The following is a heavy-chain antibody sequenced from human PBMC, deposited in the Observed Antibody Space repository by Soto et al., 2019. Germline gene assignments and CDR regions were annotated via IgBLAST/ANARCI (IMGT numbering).Heavy chain of an antibody. CDR1: GFTLSRYV. CDR2: INTDGSST. CDR3: ARVGNSERDY. V-gene: IGHV3-74*03. D-gene: IGHD1-7*01. J-gene: IGHJ4*02. Sequence: EVRLVESGGGLVQPGGSLRLSCAASGFTLSRYVMHWVRQAPGKGLVWVARINTDGSSTTYADSVKGRFTISRDNAKNTLYLPMHSLRAEETALYYCARVGNSERDYWGQGTLVTVSS.